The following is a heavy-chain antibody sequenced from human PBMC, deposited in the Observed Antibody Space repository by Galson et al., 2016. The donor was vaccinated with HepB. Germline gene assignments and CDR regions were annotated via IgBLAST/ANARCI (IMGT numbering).Heavy chain of an antibody. CDR3: ARVFPARCSGRSCFSEGAFDI. Sequence: SLRLSCAASGFTFSTHWMHWVRQAPGKGLVCVSRISEDGKATNYADSVKGRFVISRDNAQHTLYLQMNSLSAEDTTIYYCARVFPARCSGRSCFSEGAFDIWGQGTMVIVSS. CDR1: GFTFSTHW. CDR2: ISEDGKAT. D-gene: IGHD2-15*01. V-gene: IGHV3-74*01. J-gene: IGHJ3*02.